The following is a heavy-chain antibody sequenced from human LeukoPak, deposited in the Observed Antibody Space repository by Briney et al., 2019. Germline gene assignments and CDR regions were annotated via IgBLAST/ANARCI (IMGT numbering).Heavy chain of an antibody. D-gene: IGHD3-22*01. J-gene: IGHJ4*02. Sequence: SETLSLTCTVSGGSISSYYWSWIRQPPGKGLEWIGYIYYSGSTNYNPSLKSRVTISVDTSKNQFSLKLSSVTAAVTAVYYCAGLYYYDSSGYVHWGQGTLVTVSS. CDR1: GGSISSYY. V-gene: IGHV4-59*01. CDR2: IYYSGST. CDR3: AGLYYYDSSGYVH.